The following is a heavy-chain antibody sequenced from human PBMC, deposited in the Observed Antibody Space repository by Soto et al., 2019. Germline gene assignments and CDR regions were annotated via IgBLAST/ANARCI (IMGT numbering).Heavy chain of an antibody. CDR2: LNPGNSET. CDR1: GYSFTSYW. V-gene: IGHV5-51*03. J-gene: IGHJ4*02. Sequence: EVQLVPSGAEVKKPGESLKISCKASGYSFTSYWIAWVRQMPGKGLEWMGILNPGNSETRYSPSFQGQVILSADKSTSTAYLQWSSLKASDTAMYYCAKYSPGYPLDYWGQGTLVTVSS. D-gene: IGHD3-22*01. CDR3: AKYSPGYPLDY.